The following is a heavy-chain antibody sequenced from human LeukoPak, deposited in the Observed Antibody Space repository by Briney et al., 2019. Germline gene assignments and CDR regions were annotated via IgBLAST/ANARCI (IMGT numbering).Heavy chain of an antibody. Sequence: GGSLRLSCAASGFTFSGSAMHWVRQASGKGLEWVGRIRSKANSYATAYAASVKGRFTISRDDSKSIAYLQMNSLKTEDTAVYYCTSQLQLLTFFDYWGQGTLVTVSS. CDR1: GFTFSGSA. D-gene: IGHD6-13*01. CDR3: TSQLQLLTFFDY. J-gene: IGHJ4*02. V-gene: IGHV3-73*01. CDR2: IRSKANSYAT.